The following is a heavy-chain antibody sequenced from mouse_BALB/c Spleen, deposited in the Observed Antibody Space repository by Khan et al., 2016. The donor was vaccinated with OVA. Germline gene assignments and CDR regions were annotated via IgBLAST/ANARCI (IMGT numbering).Heavy chain of an antibody. CDR3: ARTYYRYDGYYAMDY. CDR2: IWSGGNT. V-gene: IGHV2-6-4*01. J-gene: IGHJ4*01. Sequence: QVQLKQSGPGLVAPSQSLSITCTVSGFSLSRYNVHWVRQPPGKGLEWLGMIWSGGNTDYNSAIKSRLTISKDNSTSQVFLKMNSLQTDDTAMYYCARTYYRYDGYYAMDYWGQGTSVTVSS. D-gene: IGHD2-14*01. CDR1: GFSLSRYN.